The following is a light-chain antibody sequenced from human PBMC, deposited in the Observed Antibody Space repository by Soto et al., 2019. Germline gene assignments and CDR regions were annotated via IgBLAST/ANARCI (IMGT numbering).Light chain of an antibody. Sequence: DIQMTQSPSSLSASVGDRVTITCRASQGISNYFAWYQQKPGKVPKLLIYAAYTLQSGIPSRFSGSGSGTDFTLTISSLQPEDVATYYCQKYNSAPWTFGQGTKVEIK. CDR3: QKYNSAPWT. CDR1: QGISNY. CDR2: AAY. J-gene: IGKJ1*01. V-gene: IGKV1-27*01.